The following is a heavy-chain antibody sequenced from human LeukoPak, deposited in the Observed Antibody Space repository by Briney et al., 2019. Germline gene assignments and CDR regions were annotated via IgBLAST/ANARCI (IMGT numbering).Heavy chain of an antibody. V-gene: IGHV3-20*04. Sequence: GGSLRLSCAASVFTFDAFGMSWVRQAPGKGLEWVSAIRGDAGSTGYADSVKGRFTISRDNAKNSLYLQMNSLRVEDTALYYCARVWAWGSGNYFDNWGQGTLVTVSS. D-gene: IGHD7-27*01. J-gene: IGHJ4*02. CDR2: IRGDAGST. CDR1: VFTFDAFG. CDR3: ARVWAWGSGNYFDN.